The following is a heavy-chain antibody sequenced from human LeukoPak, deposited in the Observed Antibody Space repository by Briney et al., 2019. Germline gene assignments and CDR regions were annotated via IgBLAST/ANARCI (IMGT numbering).Heavy chain of an antibody. CDR3: ARERTPGWFGR. V-gene: IGHV6-1*01. J-gene: IGHJ5*02. CDR2: TYYMSKWYN. CDR1: GDSVSSNSAA. Sequence: TSQTLSLTCAISGDSVSSNSAAWNWLRQSPSRGLEWLGRTYYMSKWYNDYAVSVKSRIIINQDTSKNPFSLKLDSVTPEDTAVYYCARERTPGWFGRWGQGTLVTVS.